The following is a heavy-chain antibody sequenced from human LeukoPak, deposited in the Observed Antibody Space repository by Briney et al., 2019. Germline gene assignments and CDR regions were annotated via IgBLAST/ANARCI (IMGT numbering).Heavy chain of an antibody. Sequence: TSETLSLTCTVSGGSISSSSYYWGWIRQPPGKGLEWIGGIYYSGSTYYNPSLKSRVTISVDTSKNQFSLKLSSVTAADTAVYYCARHLRVRMTDNWFDPWGQGTLVTVSS. J-gene: IGHJ5*02. CDR2: IYYSGST. CDR1: GGSISSSSYY. CDR3: ARHLRVRMTDNWFDP. D-gene: IGHD2/OR15-2a*01. V-gene: IGHV4-39*01.